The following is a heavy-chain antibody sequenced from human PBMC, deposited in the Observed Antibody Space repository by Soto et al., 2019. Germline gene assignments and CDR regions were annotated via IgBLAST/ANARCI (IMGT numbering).Heavy chain of an antibody. CDR1: GFTFSSYA. J-gene: IGHJ5*02. Sequence: PXESLRLSCAASGFTFSSYAMSWVRQAPGKGLEWVSAISGSGGSTYYADSVKGRFTISRDNSKNTLYLQMNSLRAEDTAVYYCAKDSPSNYVSQWFDPWGQGTLVTVSS. CDR3: AKDSPSNYVSQWFDP. CDR2: ISGSGGST. D-gene: IGHD4-4*01. V-gene: IGHV3-23*01.